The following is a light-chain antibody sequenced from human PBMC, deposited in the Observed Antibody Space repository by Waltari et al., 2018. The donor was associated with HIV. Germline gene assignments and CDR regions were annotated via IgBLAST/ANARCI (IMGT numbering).Light chain of an antibody. CDR1: SGYSNYK. J-gene: IGLJ2*01. CDR2: VGTGGIVG. Sequence: QPVLTQPPSASASLGASVTLTCTLSSGYSNYKVDWYQQRPGKGPRFVMRVGTGGIVGSKGDGIPDRFSVLGSGLNRYLTIKNIQEEDESDYHCGADHGSGSNFVSVAFGGGTKLTVL. V-gene: IGLV9-49*01. CDR3: GADHGSGSNFVSVA.